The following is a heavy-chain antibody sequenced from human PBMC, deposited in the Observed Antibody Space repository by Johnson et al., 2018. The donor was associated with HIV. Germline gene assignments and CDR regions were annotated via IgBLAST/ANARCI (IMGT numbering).Heavy chain of an antibody. V-gene: IGHV3-7*05. D-gene: IGHD2-2*01. CDR2: IKDDGSEK. CDR1: AFNFDTSW. CDR3: ARAGSENYALGAFDI. Sequence: VQLVESGGGVVQPGRSLRLSCAASAFNFDTSWMAWVRQAPGKGLEWVAHIKDDGSEKYYVDSVKGRFTVSRDNAKNSLYLQMNSLRAEDTAVYYCARAGSENYALGAFDIWGQGTMVTVSS. J-gene: IGHJ3*02.